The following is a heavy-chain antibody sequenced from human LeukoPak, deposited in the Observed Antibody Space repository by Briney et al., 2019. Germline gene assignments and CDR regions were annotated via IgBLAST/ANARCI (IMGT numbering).Heavy chain of an antibody. CDR3: ARSGNDILTSYYYYYGMDV. CDR2: MNPNSGNT. V-gene: IGHV1-8*01. CDR1: GYTFTSYD. D-gene: IGHD3-9*01. J-gene: IGHJ6*02. Sequence: AASVKVSCKASGYTFTSYDINWVRQATGQGLEWMGWMNPNSGNTGYAQKFQGRVTMTRNTSISTAYMELSSLRSEDTAVYYCARSGNDILTSYYYYYGMDVWGQGTTVTVSS.